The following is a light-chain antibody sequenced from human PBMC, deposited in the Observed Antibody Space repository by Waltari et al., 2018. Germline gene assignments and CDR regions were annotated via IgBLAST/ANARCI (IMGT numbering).Light chain of an antibody. CDR3: CSYAGTSTLI. Sequence: QSALTQPASVSGSPGQSITMSCTGTNSYVGNYNYASWYQHHPGTAPKVIIFGVSKRPSGVSDRFSGSKSGNTASLTISGLQTEDEADYYCCSYAGTSTLIFGGGTKLTVL. J-gene: IGLJ2*01. CDR1: NSYVGNYNY. V-gene: IGLV2-23*02. CDR2: GVS.